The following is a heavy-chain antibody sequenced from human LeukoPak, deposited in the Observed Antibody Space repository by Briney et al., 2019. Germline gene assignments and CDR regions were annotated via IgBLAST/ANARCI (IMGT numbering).Heavy chain of an antibody. CDR3: AKGRTGYDAFDI. CDR1: GFTFNSYD. CDR2: IGSGAGST. D-gene: IGHD1-1*01. J-gene: IGHJ3*02. V-gene: IGHV3-23*01. Sequence: GGSLRLSCAASGFTFNSYDLSWVRQAPGKGLEWVSAIGSGAGSTFYADSVKGRFTISRDSSKNTLYLQMNSLRAEDTAVYYCAKGRTGYDAFDIWGQRTMVTVSS.